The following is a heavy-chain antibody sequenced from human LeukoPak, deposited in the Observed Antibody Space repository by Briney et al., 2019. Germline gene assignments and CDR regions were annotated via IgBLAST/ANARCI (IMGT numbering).Heavy chain of an antibody. CDR2: IRSKTYGGTA. D-gene: IGHD6-25*01. V-gene: IGHV3-49*03. Sequence: GRSLRLSCTASEFTFGDYAMSWFRRAPGKGLEWVGFIRSKTYGGTAEYAASVRGRFTIARDDSTGIAYLQMNSLKTEDAAVYYCGRLQRNYYCIDVWGKGTTVTVSS. CDR1: EFTFGDYA. J-gene: IGHJ6*03. CDR3: GRLQRNYYCIDV.